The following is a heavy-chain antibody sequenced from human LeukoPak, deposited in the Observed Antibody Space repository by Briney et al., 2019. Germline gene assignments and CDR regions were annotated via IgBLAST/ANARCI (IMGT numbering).Heavy chain of an antibody. V-gene: IGHV3-66*01. J-gene: IGHJ5*02. Sequence: GGSLRLSCAASGFTVSSNYMSWVRQAPGKGLEWVSVIYSGGSTFYADSVQGRFTISRDNSKNTMYLQMNSLRAEDTAVYYCASRSGAIAVAGSNWFDPWGQGTLVTVSS. CDR3: ASRSGAIAVAGSNWFDP. CDR1: GFTVSSNY. CDR2: IYSGGST. D-gene: IGHD6-19*01.